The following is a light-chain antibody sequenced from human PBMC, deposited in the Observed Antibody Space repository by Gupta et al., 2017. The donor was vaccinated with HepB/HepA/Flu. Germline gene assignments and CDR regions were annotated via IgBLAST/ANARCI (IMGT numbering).Light chain of an antibody. CDR2: ANN. CDR3: ATWDDILSGRV. Sequence: QSVLTPPPSASGTPGQRVTISCSGSSSNIETNYVYWYQQFPGTAPKLLIYANNQRPSGVPDRFSGSKSGTSASLAISGLRSEDEADYYCATWDDILSGRVFGGGTKLSVL. J-gene: IGLJ3*02. CDR1: SSNIETNY. V-gene: IGLV1-47*01.